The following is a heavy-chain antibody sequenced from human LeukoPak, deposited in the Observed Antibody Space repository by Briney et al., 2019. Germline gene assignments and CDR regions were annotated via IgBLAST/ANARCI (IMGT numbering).Heavy chain of an antibody. CDR2: ISSSGDNT. CDR1: GFIFSNYA. CDR3: AKTRGYCSGGSCYADY. D-gene: IGHD2-15*01. J-gene: IGHJ4*02. Sequence: PGGSLRLSCTASGFIFSNYAMSWVRQAPGKGLEWVSGISSSGDNTYYVDSVKGRFTISRDNSKNTLYLQMNSLRAEDTAIYYCAKTRGYCSGGSCYADYWGQGTLVTVSS. V-gene: IGHV3-23*01.